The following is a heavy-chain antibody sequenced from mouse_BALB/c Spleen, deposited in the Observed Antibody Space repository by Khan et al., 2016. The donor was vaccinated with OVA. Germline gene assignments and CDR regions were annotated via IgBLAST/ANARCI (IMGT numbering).Heavy chain of an antibody. CDR3: SSGCGYCWYFDV. Sequence: QVQLKQSGPELMKPGETVRISCKASGYTFTTDGMQWVQQMPGKGLKWIGWINTHSGVPKYEEDFKGRFAFSLDTSASTAYLQITNLKYEDTATDICSSGCGYCWYFDVWGAGTTVTVSA. J-gene: IGHJ1*01. CDR2: INTHSGVP. V-gene: IGHV9-4*02. CDR1: GYTFTTDG. D-gene: IGHD2-3*01.